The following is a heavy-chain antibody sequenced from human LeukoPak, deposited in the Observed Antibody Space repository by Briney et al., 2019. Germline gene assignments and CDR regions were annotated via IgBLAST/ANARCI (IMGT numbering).Heavy chain of an antibody. CDR2: IYPGDSDT. CDR3: ARRDSSSSARPSDY. Sequence: GESLKISCKGSGYSFTGYWIGWVRQMPGKGLEWMGIIYPGDSDTRYSPSFQGQVTISADKSISTAYLQWSGLKASDTAMYYCARRDSSSSARPSDYWGQGTLVTVSS. D-gene: IGHD6-6*01. CDR1: GYSFTGYW. V-gene: IGHV5-51*01. J-gene: IGHJ4*02.